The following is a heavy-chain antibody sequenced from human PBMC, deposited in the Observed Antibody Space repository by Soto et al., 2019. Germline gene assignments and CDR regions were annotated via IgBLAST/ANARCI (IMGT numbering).Heavy chain of an antibody. Sequence: GESLKISCKGSGYSFTSYWIGWVRQMPGKGLEWMGIIHPSDSEPRYSPSFQGQVTISADKSISTAYLQWSSLRASDTAMYYCAIHSTGYEDSWGQGTLVTVSS. D-gene: IGHD5-12*01. CDR2: IHPSDSEP. V-gene: IGHV5-51*01. CDR1: GYSFTSYW. J-gene: IGHJ5*02. CDR3: AIHSTGYEDS.